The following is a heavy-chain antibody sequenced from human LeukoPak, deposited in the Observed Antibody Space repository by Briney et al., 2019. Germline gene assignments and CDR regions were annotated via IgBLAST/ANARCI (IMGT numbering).Heavy chain of an antibody. J-gene: IGHJ5*02. CDR2: IYHGGST. CDR3: ARQGGSPNWFDP. V-gene: IGHV4-38-2*02. CDR1: GYSISSDYY. Sequence: PSETLSLTCTVSGYSISSDYYWGWIRQPPGEGLEWIGSIYHGGSTYYNPSLKSRVTISVDTSKNQFSLKLSSVTAADTAVYYCARQGGSPNWFDPWGQGTLVTVSS. D-gene: IGHD3-16*01.